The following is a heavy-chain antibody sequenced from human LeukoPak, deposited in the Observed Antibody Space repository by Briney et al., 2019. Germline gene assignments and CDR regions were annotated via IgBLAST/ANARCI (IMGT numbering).Heavy chain of an antibody. Sequence: SGGSLRLSCAVSGFTLSSYSMNWVRQAPGKGLEWVSSISTSSSYIYYADSVKGRFTISRDNAKKSLYLQMNSLRADDTAVYYCARGASVVAGSDDAFDIWGQGTMVTVSS. D-gene: IGHD6-19*01. J-gene: IGHJ3*02. CDR1: GFTLSSYS. V-gene: IGHV3-21*01. CDR2: ISTSSSYI. CDR3: ARGASVVAGSDDAFDI.